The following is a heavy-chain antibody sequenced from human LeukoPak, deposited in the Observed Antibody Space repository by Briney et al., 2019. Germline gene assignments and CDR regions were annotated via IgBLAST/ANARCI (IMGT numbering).Heavy chain of an antibody. CDR3: ARGEYSGYYDY. V-gene: IGHV4-34*01. CDR1: VGSFSGYY. Sequence: SETLSLTCAVYVGSFSGYYWSWIRQPPGKGLEWIGEINHSGSTNYNPSLKSRVTISVDTSKNQFSLKLSSVTAADTAVYYCARGEYSGYYDYWGQGTLVTVSS. J-gene: IGHJ4*02. D-gene: IGHD5-12*01. CDR2: INHSGST.